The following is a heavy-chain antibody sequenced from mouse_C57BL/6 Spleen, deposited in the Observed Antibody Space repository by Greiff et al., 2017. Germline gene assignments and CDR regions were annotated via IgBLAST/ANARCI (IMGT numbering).Heavy chain of an antibody. CDR1: GYAFSSSW. D-gene: IGHD2-4*01. CDR3: ARDDYDGFAY. Sequence: QVQLQQSGPELVKPGASVKISCKASGYAFSSSWMNWVKQRPGKGLEWIGRIYPGDGDTNYNGKFKGKATLTADKSSSTAYMQLSSLTSEDSAVXFCARDDYDGFAYWGQGTLVTVSA. CDR2: IYPGDGDT. V-gene: IGHV1-82*01. J-gene: IGHJ3*01.